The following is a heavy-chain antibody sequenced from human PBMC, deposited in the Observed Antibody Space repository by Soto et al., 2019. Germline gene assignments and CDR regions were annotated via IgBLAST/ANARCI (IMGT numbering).Heavy chain of an antibody. CDR2: IIPIFGTA. J-gene: IGHJ4*02. D-gene: IGHD3-3*01. Sequence: GASVKVSCKASGGTFSSYAISWVRQAPGQGLEWMGGIIPIFGTANYAQKFQGRVTITADESTSTAYMELSSLRSEDTAVYYCARDRDYDFHHIFDYWGQGTLVTVSS. CDR1: GGTFSSYA. V-gene: IGHV1-69*13. CDR3: ARDRDYDFHHIFDY.